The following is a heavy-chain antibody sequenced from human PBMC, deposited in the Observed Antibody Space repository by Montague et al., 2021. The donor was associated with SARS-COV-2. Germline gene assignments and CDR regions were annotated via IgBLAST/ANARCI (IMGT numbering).Heavy chain of an antibody. Sequence: PALVKPTQTLTLTCTVSGVSRNTHGGGVTWIRQPPGKALEWLARSGWDGEKFYSTSRGGRLTLVKDTSKNQVVLKMSTMDPVDTAMYYWGLNKDGYVRGGPFDIWGQGTLVTVSS. D-gene: IGHD5-24*01. V-gene: IGHV2-70*04. CDR1: GVSRNTHGGG. CDR3: GLNKDGYVRGGPFDI. J-gene: IGHJ4*01. CDR2: SGWDGEK.